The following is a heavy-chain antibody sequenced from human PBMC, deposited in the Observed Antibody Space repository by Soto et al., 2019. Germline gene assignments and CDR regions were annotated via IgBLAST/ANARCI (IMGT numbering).Heavy chain of an antibody. CDR1: GYSFTTYV. CDR3: ASGTYNYFDY. J-gene: IGHJ4*02. V-gene: IGHV1-3*01. Sequence: ASAEVSCKASGYSFTTYVMHWVRQAPGQRLEWMGWINAGNGNTKYSQKLQGRVTITRDTAASTAYMELSSLRSEDTAVYYYASGTYNYFDYWGQGTLVTVSS. D-gene: IGHD1-1*01. CDR2: INAGNGNT.